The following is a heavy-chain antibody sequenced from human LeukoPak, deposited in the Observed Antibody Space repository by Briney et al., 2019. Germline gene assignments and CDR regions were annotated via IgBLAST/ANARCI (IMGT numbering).Heavy chain of an antibody. D-gene: IGHD6-19*01. Sequence: GGSLRLSCSASGFTFSSYAMHWVRQAPGKGLEYVSSISSNGGSTYYADSVKGRFTISRDNSKNTLYLQMSSLRVEDTAVYYCVKALSGWYPRKLFDYWGQGILVTASS. CDR1: GFTFSSYA. CDR2: ISSNGGST. V-gene: IGHV3-64D*09. CDR3: VKALSGWYPRKLFDY. J-gene: IGHJ4*02.